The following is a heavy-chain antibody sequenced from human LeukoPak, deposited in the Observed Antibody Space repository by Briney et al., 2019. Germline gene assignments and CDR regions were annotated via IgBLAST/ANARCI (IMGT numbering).Heavy chain of an antibody. CDR1: GYTFTGYY. CDR3: ATSYSAYDSMDV. Sequence: GASVKVSCKASGYTFTGYYIHWVRQAPGQGLEWLGGINPNRGGTNYAQKFQGRVTMTRDTSISTAYMELSSLRSDDTAVYYCATSYSAYDSMDVWGKGTTVTISS. V-gene: IGHV1-2*02. J-gene: IGHJ6*03. D-gene: IGHD5-12*01. CDR2: INPNRGGT.